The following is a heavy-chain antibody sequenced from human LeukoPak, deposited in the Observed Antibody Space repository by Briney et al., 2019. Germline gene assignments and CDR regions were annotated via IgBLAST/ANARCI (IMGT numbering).Heavy chain of an antibody. CDR3: AQGLTYYGGDCYDSLYPFDF. J-gene: IGHJ4*02. CDR1: GFTTNTHA. D-gene: IGHD2-21*01. CDR2: ISGSGANT. V-gene: IGHV3-23*01. Sequence: GGSLRLSCAASGFTTNTHAMSWVRQAPGKGLEWVSAISGSGANTYYADSVKGRFTISRDNSKSTLYLQMNSLRAEDTAVYHCAQGLTYYGGDCYDSLYPFDFWGQGTLVTVSS.